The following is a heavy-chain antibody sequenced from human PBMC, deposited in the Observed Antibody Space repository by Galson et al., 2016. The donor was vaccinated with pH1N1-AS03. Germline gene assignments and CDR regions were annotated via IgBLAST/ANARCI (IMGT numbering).Heavy chain of an antibody. CDR1: GVSFSTFSN. V-gene: IGHV1-2*06. Sequence: SVKVSCKASGVSFSTFSNYAFSWVRLAPGQGPEWMGRLNPRSGATDYAQRFQGRVTVTRDTSISTAYMELRRMGSGDTAVDYSAGGHGVLNGFSDGSSFDHHMDVWAKGTTVTVSS. J-gene: IGHJ6*03. D-gene: IGHD3-9*01. CDR2: LNPRSGAT. CDR3: AGGHGVLNGFSDGSSFDHHMDV.